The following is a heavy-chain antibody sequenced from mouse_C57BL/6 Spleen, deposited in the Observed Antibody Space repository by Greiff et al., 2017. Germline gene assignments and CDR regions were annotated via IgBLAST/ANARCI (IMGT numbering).Heavy chain of an antibody. Sequence: EVKLVESEGGLVQPGSSMQLSCTASGFTFSDYYMAWVRQVPEKGLEWVANINYDGSSTYYLASLTSRFIITRDNAKNILYLQMSRLKSEDTATYYWARVGYEYDPWYFDVWGTGTTVTVSS. D-gene: IGHD2-4*01. J-gene: IGHJ1*03. V-gene: IGHV5-16*01. CDR2: INYDGSST. CDR1: GFTFSDYY. CDR3: ARVGYEYDPWYFDV.